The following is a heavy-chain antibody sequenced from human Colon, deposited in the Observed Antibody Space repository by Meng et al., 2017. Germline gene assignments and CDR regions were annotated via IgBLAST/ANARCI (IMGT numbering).Heavy chain of an antibody. CDR2: ISSIGSTI. Sequence: GESLKISCVASGFNFGVYEMSWVRQAPGKGLEWISYISSIGSTIFYADSVKGRFTISRDNGRNSVYLEMNSLRVEDTAVYYCARDVPSLVATTTFYYYYGMDVWGQGTVVTVSS. CDR3: ARDVPSLVATTTFYYYYGMDV. V-gene: IGHV3-48*03. J-gene: IGHJ6*02. D-gene: IGHD5-12*01. CDR1: GFNFGVYE.